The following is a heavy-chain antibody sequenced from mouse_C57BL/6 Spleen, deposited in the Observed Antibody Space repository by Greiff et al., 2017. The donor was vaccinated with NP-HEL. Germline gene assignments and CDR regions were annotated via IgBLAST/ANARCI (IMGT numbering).Heavy chain of an antibody. J-gene: IGHJ3*01. D-gene: IGHD1-1*01. CDR1: GYTFTSYW. Sequence: VQLQQPGAELVRPGSSVKLSCKASGYTFTSYWMHWVKQRPIQGLEWIGNIDPSDSETHYNQKFKDKATLTVDKSSSTAYMQLSSLTSEDSAVYYCARGGYGSQFAYWGQGTLVTVSA. CDR2: IDPSDSET. CDR3: ARGGYGSQFAY. V-gene: IGHV1-52*01.